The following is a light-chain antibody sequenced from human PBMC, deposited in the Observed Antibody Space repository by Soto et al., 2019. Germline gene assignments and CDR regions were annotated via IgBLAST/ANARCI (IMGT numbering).Light chain of an antibody. CDR3: QQYGSSPRT. V-gene: IGKV1-17*03. Sequence: DIPMTQSPSAMSASVGHRVTITCRASKGISKYLAWFQQRPGKVPRRLVYAASSLQSGVPSRFSGSGSGTEFTLTISSLQPEDFAVYYCQQYGSSPRTFGQGTRLEIK. CDR2: AAS. J-gene: IGKJ5*01. CDR1: KGISKY.